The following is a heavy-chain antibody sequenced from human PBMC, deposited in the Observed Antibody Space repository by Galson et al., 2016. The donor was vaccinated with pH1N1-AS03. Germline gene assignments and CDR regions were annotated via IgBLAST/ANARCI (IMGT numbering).Heavy chain of an antibody. CDR1: GFSFSSHW. CDR3: AKDLHFYDSYYLDY. V-gene: IGHV3-30*18. D-gene: IGHD2/OR15-2a*01. J-gene: IGHJ4*02. CDR2: MSYDGSTK. Sequence: SLRLSCAASGFSFSSHWMRWVRQAPGKGLEWVAIMSYDGSTKYYTDSVRDRFTISRDNSKKTLYLHMSSLRAEDTAVYYCAKDLHFYDSYYLDYWGRGTLVIVPS.